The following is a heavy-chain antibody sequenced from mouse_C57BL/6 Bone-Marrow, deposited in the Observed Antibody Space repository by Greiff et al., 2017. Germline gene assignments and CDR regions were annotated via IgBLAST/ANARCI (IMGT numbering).Heavy chain of an antibody. V-gene: IGHV14-3*01. Sequence: VQLKESVAELVRPGASVKLSCTASGFNINNTYMHWVKQRPEQGLEWIGRIGPGDGNTKSAQKLQGKATITADTSSTTSYLQLSSLTSADTAIYYCATPIYYDCHVAYWGQGTSVTVSS. J-gene: IGHJ4*01. D-gene: IGHD2-4*01. CDR3: ATPIYYDCHVAY. CDR1: GFNINNTY. CDR2: IGPGDGNT.